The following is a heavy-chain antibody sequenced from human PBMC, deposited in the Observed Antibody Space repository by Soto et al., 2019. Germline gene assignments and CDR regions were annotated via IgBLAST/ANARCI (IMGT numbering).Heavy chain of an antibody. V-gene: IGHV3-15*07. CDR2: IKSKTDGGTT. CDR1: GFTFSNAW. CDR3: TNRDYDYVWGSYRPRYFDY. D-gene: IGHD3-16*02. J-gene: IGHJ4*02. Sequence: GGSLRLSCAASGFTFSNAWMNWVRQAPGKGLEWVGRIKSKTDGGTTDYAAPVKGRFTISRDDSKNTLYLQMNSLKTEDTAVYYCTNRDYDYVWGSYRPRYFDYWGQGTLVTVSS.